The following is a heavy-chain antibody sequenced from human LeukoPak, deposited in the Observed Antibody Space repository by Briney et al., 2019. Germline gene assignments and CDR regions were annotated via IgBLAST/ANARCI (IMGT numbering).Heavy chain of an antibody. CDR2: ISAGGST. D-gene: IGHD3-22*01. J-gene: IGHJ4*02. CDR1: GFTFSSYA. V-gene: IGHV3-23*01. CDR3: AKRGQYYYDSSSYYYQD. Sequence: GGSLRLSCAASGFTFSSYAMSWVRQAPGKGLEWVSAISAGGSTYYADSVKGRFTISRDNSKNTLYLQMNSLRAEDTGVYYCAKRGQYYYDSSSYYYQDWGQGTLVIVSS.